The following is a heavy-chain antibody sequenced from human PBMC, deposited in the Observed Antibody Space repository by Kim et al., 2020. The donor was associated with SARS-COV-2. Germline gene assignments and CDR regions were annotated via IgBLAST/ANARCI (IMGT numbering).Heavy chain of an antibody. CDR3: AREGKLWFGELRFAFDI. D-gene: IGHD3-10*01. J-gene: IGHJ3*02. CDR1: GYTFTSYA. V-gene: IGHV1-3*01. CDR2: INAGNGNT. Sequence: ASVKVSCKASGYTFTSYAMHWVRQAPGQRLEWMGWINAGNGNTKYSQKFQGRVTITRDTSASTAYMELSSLRSEDTAVYYCAREGKLWFGELRFAFDIWGQGTMVTVSS.